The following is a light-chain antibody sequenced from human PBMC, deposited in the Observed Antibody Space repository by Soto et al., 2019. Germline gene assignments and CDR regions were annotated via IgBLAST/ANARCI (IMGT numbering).Light chain of an antibody. CDR1: QSVSTTY. CDR3: QQYGSSLRT. Sequence: IGLPQSTGTLSLSPGERAALSCRASQSVSTTYLAWYQQKPGQAPRLLISGASSRATGIPDRFTGSGSGTDFTLTISRLEPEDFAVYYCQQYGSSLRTFGQGTKVDIK. V-gene: IGKV3-20*01. CDR2: GAS. J-gene: IGKJ1*01.